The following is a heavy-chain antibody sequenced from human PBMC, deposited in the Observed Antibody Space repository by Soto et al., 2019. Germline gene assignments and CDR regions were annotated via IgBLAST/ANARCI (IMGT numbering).Heavy chain of an antibody. Sequence: GALRLSCAASGFTFSSYAMSWVRQAPGKGLEWDSAISGSGGSTYYADSVKDRLTISRDNSKNTLYLKMNSLRAEDTAMNYCVRDRRGWSGGFWSGYFWFDPWGQGTLVTVSS. CDR2: ISGSGGST. V-gene: IGHV3-23*01. CDR3: VRDRRGWSGGFWSGYFWFDP. CDR1: GFTFSSYA. J-gene: IGHJ5*02. D-gene: IGHD3-3*01.